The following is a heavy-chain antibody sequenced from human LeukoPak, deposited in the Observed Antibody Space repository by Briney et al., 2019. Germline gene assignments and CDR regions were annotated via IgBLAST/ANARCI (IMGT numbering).Heavy chain of an antibody. Sequence: PGGSLRLSCAASGFTFSSYGMHWVRQAPGKGLEWVAFIRYDGSNKYYADSVKGRFTISRDNSKNTLYLQMNSLRAEDTAVYYCAKATVHSSSPRYYYYYMDVWGKGTTVTVSS. D-gene: IGHD6-6*01. J-gene: IGHJ6*03. V-gene: IGHV3-30*02. CDR1: GFTFSSYG. CDR2: IRYDGSNK. CDR3: AKATVHSSSPRYYYYYMDV.